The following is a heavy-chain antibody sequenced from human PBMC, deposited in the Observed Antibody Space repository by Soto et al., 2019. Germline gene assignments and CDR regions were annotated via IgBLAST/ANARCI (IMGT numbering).Heavy chain of an antibody. CDR2: MNRDGSEK. Sequence: EVQLVESGGGLVQPGGSLRLSCAASGFTFSSYWMTWARQAPGKGLEWGASMNRDGSEKRYVDSVEGRFTISRDNAKNSRFLQMNSLSPDYTAVYYCGRDAGRRFDYWGQGSLVTVSS. D-gene: IGHD6-13*01. CDR1: GFTFSSYW. J-gene: IGHJ4*02. V-gene: IGHV3-7*01. CDR3: GRDAGRRFDY.